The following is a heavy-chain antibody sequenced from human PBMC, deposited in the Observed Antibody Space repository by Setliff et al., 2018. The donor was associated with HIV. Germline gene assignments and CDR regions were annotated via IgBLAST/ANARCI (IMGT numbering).Heavy chain of an antibody. Sequence: PGGSLRLSCAASGFTFDDYGMSWVRQAPGKGLEWVSGINWNGGSTGYADSVKGRFTISRDNAKNSLYLQMNSLRAEDTALYYCAREYCSGGSCYVTPRKIYNWFDPWGQGTLVTVPQ. CDR2: INWNGGST. D-gene: IGHD2-15*01. CDR3: AREYCSGGSCYVTPRKIYNWFDP. J-gene: IGHJ5*02. V-gene: IGHV3-20*04. CDR1: GFTFDDYG.